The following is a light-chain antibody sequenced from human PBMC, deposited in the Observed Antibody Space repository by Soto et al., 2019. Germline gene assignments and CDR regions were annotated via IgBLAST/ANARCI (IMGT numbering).Light chain of an antibody. CDR2: EVS. J-gene: IGLJ1*01. CDR1: SNDVGDYNY. V-gene: IGLV2-8*01. CDR3: SSYAGSSTLYV. Sequence: QSALTQPPSASGSPGQSVTISCTGTSNDVGDYNYVSWYQQHPGKAPKLVIYEVSKRPSGVPGRFSGSKSGNTASLTVSGLQAEDEADYYCSSYAGSSTLYVFGTGTKVTVL.